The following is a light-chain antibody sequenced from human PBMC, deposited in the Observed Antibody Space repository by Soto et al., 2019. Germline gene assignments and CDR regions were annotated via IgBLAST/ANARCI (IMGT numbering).Light chain of an antibody. CDR2: GAS. CDR3: QQYNNWPPWT. J-gene: IGKJ1*01. V-gene: IGKV3-15*01. Sequence: EIVMTQSPATLSVSPGERATISCRASQSVSSNLAWYQQKPGQAPRVLIYGASTRATGIPARFSGSGSGTEFTLTISSLQSEDFAVYYCQQYNNWPPWTFGQGTKVDI. CDR1: QSVSSN.